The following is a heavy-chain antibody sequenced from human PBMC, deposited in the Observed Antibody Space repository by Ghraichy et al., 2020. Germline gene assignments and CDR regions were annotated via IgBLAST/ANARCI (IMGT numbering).Heavy chain of an antibody. CDR3: ARDRKSIVVVPAAMDYYYYGMDV. D-gene: IGHD2-2*01. CDR2: ISSSSSTI. J-gene: IGHJ6*02. Sequence: GGSLRLSCAASGFTFSSYSMNWVRQAPGKGLEWVSYISSSSSTIYYADSVKGRFTISRDNAKNSLYLQMNSLRAEDTAVYYCARDRKSIVVVPAAMDYYYYGMDVWGQGTTVTVSS. V-gene: IGHV3-48*04. CDR1: GFTFSSYS.